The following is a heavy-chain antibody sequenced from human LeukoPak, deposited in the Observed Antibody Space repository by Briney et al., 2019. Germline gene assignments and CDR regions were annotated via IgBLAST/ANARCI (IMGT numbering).Heavy chain of an antibody. J-gene: IGHJ4*02. D-gene: IGHD2-2*02. Sequence: GGSLRLSCAASGFTFSSYAMSWVRQAPGEGLEWVSAISGSGGSAYYADPGKGRFTISRENSKNTLYLQMNSLRAEDTAVYYCAKTLDRIVVVPAAIRPKGDYWGQGTLVTVSS. CDR3: AKTLDRIVVVPAAIRPKGDY. CDR2: ISGSGGSA. V-gene: IGHV3-23*01. CDR1: GFTFSSYA.